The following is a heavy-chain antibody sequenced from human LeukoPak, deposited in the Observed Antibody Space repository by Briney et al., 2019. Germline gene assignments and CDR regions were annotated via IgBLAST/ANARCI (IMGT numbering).Heavy chain of an antibody. Sequence: SETLSLTCAVYGGSFSGYYWSWIRQPPGKGLEWIGEINHSGSTNYNPSLKSRVTISVDTSKNQFSLKLSSVTAADTAVYYCARDQGRYGAIWWSGYWGQGTLVTVSS. CDR1: GGSFSGYY. J-gene: IGHJ4*02. CDR2: INHSGST. CDR3: ARDQGRYGAIWWSGY. V-gene: IGHV4-34*01. D-gene: IGHD2-15*01.